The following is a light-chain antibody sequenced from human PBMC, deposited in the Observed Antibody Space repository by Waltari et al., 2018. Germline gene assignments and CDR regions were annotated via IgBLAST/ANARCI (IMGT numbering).Light chain of an antibody. CDR1: SSDIGAYNY. J-gene: IGLJ2*01. CDR2: DVS. Sequence: QSALTQPASVSGSPGRSITISCTGTSSDIGAYNYVSWYQQHPGKAPKLMIYDVSNRPSGVSNRFSGSKSGNTASLTISGIQADDEADYYCSSYTSTSTPVVFGGGTKLTVL. V-gene: IGLV2-14*03. CDR3: SSYTSTSTPVV.